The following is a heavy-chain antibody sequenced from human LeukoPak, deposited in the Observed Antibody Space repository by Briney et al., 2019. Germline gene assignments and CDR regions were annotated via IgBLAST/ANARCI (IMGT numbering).Heavy chain of an antibody. J-gene: IGHJ4*02. CDR2: INNDGSYS. V-gene: IGHV3-74*01. CDR3: AIYNWNTAFDY. Sequence: PGGSLRLSCAASGFAFSSYWMHWVRQAPGKGPEWVSRINNDGSYSGYADSVKGRFTISRDNAKNTLYLQMNSLRAEDTAVYYCAIYNWNTAFDYWGQGTLVTVSS. D-gene: IGHD1/OR15-1a*01. CDR1: GFAFSSYW.